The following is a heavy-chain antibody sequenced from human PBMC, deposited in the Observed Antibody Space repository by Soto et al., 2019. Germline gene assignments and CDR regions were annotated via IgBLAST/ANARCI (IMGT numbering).Heavy chain of an antibody. D-gene: IGHD6-13*01. CDR2: IYYSGST. V-gene: IGHV4-39*01. Sequence: QLQLQESGPGLVKPSETLSLTCTVSGGSISSSSYYWGWIRQPPGKGLEWIGSIYYSGSTYYNPSLKSRVTISVDTSKNQFSLKLSSVTAADTAVYYCARRILGYSSSWYGDNWFDPWGQGTLVTVSS. CDR1: GGSISSSSYY. J-gene: IGHJ5*02. CDR3: ARRILGYSSSWYGDNWFDP.